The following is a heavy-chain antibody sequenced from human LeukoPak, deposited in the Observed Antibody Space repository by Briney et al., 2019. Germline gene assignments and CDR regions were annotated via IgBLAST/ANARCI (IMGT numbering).Heavy chain of an antibody. D-gene: IGHD2-15*01. V-gene: IGHV4-38-2*01. Sequence: PSETLSLTCAVSGYSISSGYYWGWIRQPPGKGLEWIGSIYHSGSTYYNPSLKSRVTISVDTSKNQFSLKLSSVTAADTAVYYCARATHVGYCSGGSCYSSNPYCYYYYMDVWGKGTTVTVSS. CDR1: GYSISSGYY. CDR3: ARATHVGYCSGGSCYSSNPYCYYYYMDV. J-gene: IGHJ6*03. CDR2: IYHSGST.